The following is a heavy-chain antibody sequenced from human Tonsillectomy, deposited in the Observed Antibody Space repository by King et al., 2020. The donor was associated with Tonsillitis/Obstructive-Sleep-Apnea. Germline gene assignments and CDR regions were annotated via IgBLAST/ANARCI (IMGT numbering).Heavy chain of an antibody. CDR1: NGSVSSSSHY. J-gene: IGHJ4*02. CDR2: IYYRGST. CDR3: ARVLGTVNS. V-gene: IGHV4-39*02. Sequence: LQLQESGPGLVKPSETLSLTCIVSNGSVSSSSHYWGWIRQPPGKGLEWIGSIYYRGSTYYNPSLKSRVTISVDTSKNHFSLKLSPVTASDTAVYYCARVLGTVNSWGQGTLVTVSS. D-gene: IGHD7-27*01.